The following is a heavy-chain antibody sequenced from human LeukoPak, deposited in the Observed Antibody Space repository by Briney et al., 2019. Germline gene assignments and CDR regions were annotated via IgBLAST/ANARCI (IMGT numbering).Heavy chain of an antibody. D-gene: IGHD3-16*02. CDR3: ARLNRGRPFDI. J-gene: IGHJ3*02. V-gene: IGHV3-48*01. Sequence: GGSLRLSCAASGFTFSSYGMHWVRQAPGKGLEWVSYISSTGNPRHYAESVEGRFTISRDNAKNSLYLQMNSLRAEDTAVYYCARLNRGRPFDIWGQGTMVTISS. CDR2: ISSTGNPR. CDR1: GFTFSSYG.